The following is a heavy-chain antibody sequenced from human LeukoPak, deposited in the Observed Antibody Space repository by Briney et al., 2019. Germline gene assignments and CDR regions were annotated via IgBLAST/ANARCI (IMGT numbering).Heavy chain of an antibody. CDR3: ARESSPGYSYGYPLAY. D-gene: IGHD5-18*01. CDR2: ITPSGGT. J-gene: IGHJ4*02. CDR1: GYTFTSYA. V-gene: IGHV1-2*02. Sequence: GASVKVSCKASGYTFTSYAMHWVRQAPGQGLEWMGWITPSGGTNYPQKFQGRVAITRDTSITTAYMDLSRLTSDDTAVYYCARESSPGYSYGYPLAYWGQGTLVTVSS.